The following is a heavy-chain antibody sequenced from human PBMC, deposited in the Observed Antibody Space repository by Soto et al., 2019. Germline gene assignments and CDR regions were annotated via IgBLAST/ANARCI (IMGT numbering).Heavy chain of an antibody. V-gene: IGHV4-34*01. J-gene: IGHJ6*02. CDR3: ARGRGIAVAGRGYYYYGMDV. CDR2: INHSGST. Sequence: SETLSLTCAVYGGSFSGYYWSWIRQPPGKXLEWIGEINHSGSTNYDPSLKSRVTISVDTSKNQFSLKLSSVTAADTAVYCCARGRGIAVAGRGYYYYGMDVWGQGTTVTVSS. D-gene: IGHD6-19*01. CDR1: GGSFSGYY.